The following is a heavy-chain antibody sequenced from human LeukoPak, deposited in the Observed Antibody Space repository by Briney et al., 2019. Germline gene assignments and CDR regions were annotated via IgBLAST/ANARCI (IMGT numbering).Heavy chain of an antibody. J-gene: IGHJ4*02. CDR1: GFSFSDSA. CDR3: TKARPYYLAY. V-gene: IGHV3-23*01. Sequence: GGSLRLSCAASGFSFSDSAMSWVRLTPGKGLECISSISGSGDATLYTDSVKGRFTLSRDNSKNTVYLHMNSLRADDTAIYYCTKARPYYLAYWGQRTLVTVSS. CDR2: ISGSGDAT. D-gene: IGHD6-6*01.